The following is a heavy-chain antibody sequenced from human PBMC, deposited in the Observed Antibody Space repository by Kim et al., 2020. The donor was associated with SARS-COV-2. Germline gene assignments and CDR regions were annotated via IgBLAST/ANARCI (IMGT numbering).Heavy chain of an antibody. CDR2: IKQDGSEK. D-gene: IGHD6-13*01. CDR1: GFTFSSYW. Sequence: GGSLRLSCAASGFTFSSYWMSWVRQAPGKGLEWVANIKQDGSEKYYVDSVKGRFTISRDNAKNSLYLQMNSLRAEDTAVYYCARADSSWYLNFCYYYGLDVWGQGTTVTVPS. J-gene: IGHJ6*02. V-gene: IGHV3-7*03. CDR3: ARADSSWYLNFCYYYGLDV.